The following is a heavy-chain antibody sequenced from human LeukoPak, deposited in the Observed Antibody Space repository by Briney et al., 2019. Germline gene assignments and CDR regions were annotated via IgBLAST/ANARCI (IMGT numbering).Heavy chain of an antibody. V-gene: IGHV3-23*01. J-gene: IGHJ3*02. CDR1: GFTFSSYA. CDR2: ISGSGGST. CDR3: AKDLRVVVVAATRNDAFDI. D-gene: IGHD2-15*01. Sequence: PGGSLRLSCAASGFTFSSYAMSWVRQAPGKGLEWVSAISGSGGSTYYADSVKGRFTISRDNSKNTLYLQMNSLRAEDTAVYYCAKDLRVVVVAATRNDAFDIWGQGTMVTVSS.